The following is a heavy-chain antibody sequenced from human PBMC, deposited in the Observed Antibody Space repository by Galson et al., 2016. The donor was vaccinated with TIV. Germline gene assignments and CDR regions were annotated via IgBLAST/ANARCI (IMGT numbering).Heavy chain of an antibody. CDR3: ARDYAG. Sequence: SVKVSCKASGYNFASSDINWVRQAPGQGLEWMGWMNPKSGNTGYAQKFRGRVSMSRNTATNTAFLELTTLRSDDTAVYYCARDYAGWGQGTLVTVSS. D-gene: IGHD3-16*01. CDR2: MNPKSGNT. J-gene: IGHJ4*02. CDR1: GYNFASSD. V-gene: IGHV1-8*02.